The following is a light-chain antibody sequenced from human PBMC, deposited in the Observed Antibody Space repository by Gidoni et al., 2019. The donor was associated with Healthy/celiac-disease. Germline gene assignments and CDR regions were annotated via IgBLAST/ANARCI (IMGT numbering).Light chain of an antibody. V-gene: IGLV3-21*04. CDR1: NIGSKS. J-gene: IGLJ2*01. Sequence: SYVLTPPPSVSVAPGKTARITCGGNNIGSKSVHWYQQKPGKAPVLVIYYDSDRPSGIPERFSGSNAGNTATLTISRVEAGDEADYYCQVWDSSSDHRVVFGGGTKLTVL. CDR3: QVWDSSSDHRVV. CDR2: YDS.